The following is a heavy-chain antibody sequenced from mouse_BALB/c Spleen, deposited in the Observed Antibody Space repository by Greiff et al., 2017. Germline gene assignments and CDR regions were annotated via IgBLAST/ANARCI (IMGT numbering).Heavy chain of an antibody. J-gene: IGHJ4*01. V-gene: IGHV14-3*02. Sequence: VHVKQSGAELVKPGASVKLSCTASGFNIKDTYMHWVKQRPEQGLEWIGRIDPANGNTKYDPKFQGKATITADTSSNTAYLQLSSLTSEDTAVYYCASTTVVEAMDYWGQGTSVTVSS. D-gene: IGHD1-1*01. CDR3: ASTTVVEAMDY. CDR2: IDPANGNT. CDR1: GFNIKDTY.